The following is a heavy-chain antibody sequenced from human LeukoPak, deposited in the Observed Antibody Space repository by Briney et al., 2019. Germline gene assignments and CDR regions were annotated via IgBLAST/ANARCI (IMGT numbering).Heavy chain of an antibody. D-gene: IGHD3-22*01. CDR1: GFTFSNYW. V-gene: IGHV3-7*01. J-gene: IGHJ3*02. CDR3: ARDRGYYYDSDAFDI. Sequence: GGSLRLSCAASGFTFSNYWMSWVRQAPGKGLEWVANIKQDRSEKYYVDSVKGRFTISRDNAKNSLYLQMNSLRAEDTAVYYCARDRGYYYDSDAFDIWVQGTMVTVSS. CDR2: IKQDRSEK.